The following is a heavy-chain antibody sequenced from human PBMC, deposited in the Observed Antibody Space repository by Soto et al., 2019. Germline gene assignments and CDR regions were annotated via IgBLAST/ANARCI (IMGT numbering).Heavy chain of an antibody. CDR2: IYASGSP. Sequence: PSETLSLTCTISGGSISVYYWSWIRQPPGQGLEWIGYIYASGSPYYNPSLKSRVTILADKSKNQISLKLTSPTAADTAVYYCARGVGSSPPQYWGRGTLVTVSS. CDR1: GGSISVYY. D-gene: IGHD1-26*01. J-gene: IGHJ4*02. CDR3: ARGVGSSPPQY. V-gene: IGHV4-59*01.